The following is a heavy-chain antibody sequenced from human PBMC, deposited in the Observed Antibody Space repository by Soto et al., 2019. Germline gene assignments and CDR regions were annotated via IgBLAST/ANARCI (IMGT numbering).Heavy chain of an antibody. J-gene: IGHJ6*02. V-gene: IGHV1-46*01. CDR2: INPSGGST. CDR3: ARDRYYDFWSGYYPHRNYGMDV. D-gene: IGHD3-3*01. CDR1: GYTFTSYY. Sequence: ASVKVSCKASGYTFTSYYMHWVRQAPGQGLEWMGIINPSGGSTSYAQKFQGRVTMTRDTSTSTVYMELSSLRSEDTAVYYCARDRYYDFWSGYYPHRNYGMDVWAQGTTVTVSS.